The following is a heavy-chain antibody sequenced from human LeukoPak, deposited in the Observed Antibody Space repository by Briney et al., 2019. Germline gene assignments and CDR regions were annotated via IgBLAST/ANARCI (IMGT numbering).Heavy chain of an antibody. CDR1: GYTFTSYD. CDR3: ARFQPDYYDSSGYSGWFDA. V-gene: IGHV1-8*03. D-gene: IGHD3-22*01. CDR2: MNPNSGNT. J-gene: IGHJ5*02. Sequence: GASVKVSCKASGYTFTSYDINWVRQATGQGLEWMGWMNPNSGNTGYAQKFQGRVTITRNTSISTAYMELSRLRSDDTAVYYCARFQPDYYDSSGYSGWFDAWGQGTLVTVSS.